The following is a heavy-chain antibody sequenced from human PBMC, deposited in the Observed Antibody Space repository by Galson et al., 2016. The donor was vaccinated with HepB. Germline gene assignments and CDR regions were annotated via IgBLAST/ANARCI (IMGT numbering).Heavy chain of an antibody. Sequence: CAISGDSVSNNFAAWVWIRQSPSRGLEWLGRTYYRSQWNYDYAVSVQSRLFITPDTSKNQFPLQLTSVTPEDTAVYYCARAIWLGRGMDVWGQGTTVTVS. CDR1: GDSVSNNFAA. CDR3: ARAIWLGRGMDV. V-gene: IGHV6-1*01. J-gene: IGHJ6*02. D-gene: IGHD3-10*01. CDR2: TYYRSQWNY.